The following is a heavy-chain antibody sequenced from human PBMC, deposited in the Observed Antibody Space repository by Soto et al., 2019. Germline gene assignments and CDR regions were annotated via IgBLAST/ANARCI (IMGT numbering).Heavy chain of an antibody. CDR3: ARGRYGDY. V-gene: IGHV1-18*01. D-gene: IGHD1-1*01. CDR2: ISAHSGNT. Sequence: QVHLVQSGAEVKKPGASVKVSCKASGYTFTSYGITWVRQAPGQGLEWMGWISAHSGNTDYARKRQSRVIVTRGTSASTAHMELRSLISDDTAVYYCARGRYGDYWGQGALVTVSS. CDR1: GYTFTSYG. J-gene: IGHJ4*02.